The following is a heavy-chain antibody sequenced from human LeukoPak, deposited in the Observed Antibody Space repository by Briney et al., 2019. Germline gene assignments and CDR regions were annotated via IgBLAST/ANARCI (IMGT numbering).Heavy chain of an antibody. J-gene: IGHJ4*02. CDR1: GGSISSYY. D-gene: IGHD5-24*01. CDR3: ARVRLQSTAYFDS. CDR2: IYYSGST. Sequence: SETLSLTCTVSGGSISSYYWSWIRQPPGKGLEGIGYIYYSGSTNYNPSLKSRVTISVDTSKTQFSLKLSSVTAADTAVYYCARVRLQSTAYFDSWGQGTLVTVSS. V-gene: IGHV4-59*01.